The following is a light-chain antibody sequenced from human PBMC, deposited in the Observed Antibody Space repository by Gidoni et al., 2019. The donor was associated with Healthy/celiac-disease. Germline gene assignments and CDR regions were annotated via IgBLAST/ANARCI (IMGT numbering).Light chain of an antibody. CDR1: SSDVGGYNY. V-gene: IGLV2-8*01. CDR3: CSYAGSNNFVV. CDR2: EVS. J-gene: IGLJ2*01. Sequence: QSALTQPPSASGSPGQSVTISCTGTSSDVGGYNYVSWYQQNPGKAPKLMIYEVSKRPSGVPDRFSGSKSGNTASLTVSGLQAEDEADYYCCSYAGSNNFVVFGGGTKLTVL.